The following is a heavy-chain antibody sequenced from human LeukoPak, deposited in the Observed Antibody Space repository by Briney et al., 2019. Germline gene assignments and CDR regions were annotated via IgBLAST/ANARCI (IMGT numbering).Heavy chain of an antibody. CDR3: ARGFGANNHYYPRRRWYFDY. Sequence: PSETLSLTCAVYGGSFSGYYWSWIRQPPGKGLEWIGEINHSGSTNYNLSIKSRVTISVDTSKNQFSLKLSSVTAADTAVYYCARGFGANNHYYPRRRWYFDYWGQGTLVTVSS. V-gene: IGHV4-34*01. CDR1: GGSFSGYY. CDR2: INHSGST. J-gene: IGHJ4*02. D-gene: IGHD3-16*01.